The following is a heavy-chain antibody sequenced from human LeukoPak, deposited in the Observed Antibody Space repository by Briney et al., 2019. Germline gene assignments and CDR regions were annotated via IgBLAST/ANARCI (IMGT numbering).Heavy chain of an antibody. Sequence: PGGSLRLSCAASGFTLNNYGIHWVRQAPGKGLEWVAVISYDGSHEFFADSVKGRFTISRDIPTNTLYLQMNSLRPEDTALYYCAKEGYHGTVTTILHNWFDSWGQGTLVTVSS. J-gene: IGHJ5*01. CDR3: AKEGYHGTVTTILHNWFDS. D-gene: IGHD4-17*01. CDR1: GFTLNNYG. CDR2: ISYDGSHE. V-gene: IGHV3-30*18.